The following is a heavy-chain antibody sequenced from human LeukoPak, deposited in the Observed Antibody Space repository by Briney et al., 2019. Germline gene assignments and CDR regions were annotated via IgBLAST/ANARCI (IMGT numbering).Heavy chain of an antibody. CDR1: GYTFTSYG. CDR2: ISAYNGNT. Sequence: ASVKVSCKASGYTFTSYGISWVRQAPGQGLEWMGWISAYNGNTNYAQKLQGRVTMTTDTSTSTAYMELRSLRSDDTAVYYCAXGGGYCXXTSCXTGLIRGWFDPWGQGTLVTVSS. V-gene: IGHV1-18*01. D-gene: IGHD2-2*02. CDR3: AXGGGYCXXTSCXTGLIRGWFDP. J-gene: IGHJ5*02.